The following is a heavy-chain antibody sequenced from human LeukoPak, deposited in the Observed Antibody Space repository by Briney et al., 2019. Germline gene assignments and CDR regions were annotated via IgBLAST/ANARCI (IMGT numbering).Heavy chain of an antibody. Sequence: GGSLRLSCAASGFTFSTYSMIWVRQAPGRGLEWASYISTGSSTIHYADSVQGRFTISRDNAKNSLYLQMNSLRDEDAAVYYCARANWNDFDYWGQGTLVTVSS. J-gene: IGHJ4*02. CDR3: ARANWNDFDY. D-gene: IGHD1-1*01. CDR2: ISTGSSTI. V-gene: IGHV3-48*02. CDR1: GFTFSTYS.